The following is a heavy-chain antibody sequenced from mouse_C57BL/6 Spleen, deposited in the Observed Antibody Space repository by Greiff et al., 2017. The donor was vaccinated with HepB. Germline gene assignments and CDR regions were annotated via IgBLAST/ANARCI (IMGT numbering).Heavy chain of an antibody. V-gene: IGHV5-4*01. CDR1: GFTFSSYA. CDR2: ISDGGSYT. CDR3: AREPYFDY. Sequence: EVQVVESGGGLVKPGGSLKLSCAASGFTFSSYAMSWVRQTPEKRLEWVATISDGGSYTYYPDNVKGRFTISRDNAKNNLYLQMSHLKSEDTAMYYCAREPYFDYWGQGTTPTVSS. J-gene: IGHJ2*01.